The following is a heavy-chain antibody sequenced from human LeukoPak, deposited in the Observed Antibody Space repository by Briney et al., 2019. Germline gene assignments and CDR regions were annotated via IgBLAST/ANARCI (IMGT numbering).Heavy chain of an antibody. CDR3: ASFYCSGGSCYQYYSYYYMDV. V-gene: IGHV4-34*01. J-gene: IGHJ6*03. D-gene: IGHD2-15*01. Sequence: SETLSLTCAVYGGSFSDYWWTWIRQSPGKGLEWIGEVNHSGRTNYNPSLKSRVSISVDRSKKQFSLKLTSVTAADTAVYYCASFYCSGGSCYQYYSYYYMDVWGKGTTVTISS. CDR2: VNHSGRT. CDR1: GGSFSDYW.